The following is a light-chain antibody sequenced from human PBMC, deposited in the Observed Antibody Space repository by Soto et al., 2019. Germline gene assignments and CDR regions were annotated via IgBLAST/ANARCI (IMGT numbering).Light chain of an antibody. CDR1: QSVSSTY. CDR2: GAS. J-gene: IGKJ1*01. V-gene: IGKV3-20*01. CDR3: QQYGSSPTWT. Sequence: EIVLTQSPGTLSLSPGERATLSCRASQSVSSTYLIWYQQKPCQAPRLLIYGASSRATGVPDRFSGGGSGTDFTLTISRLEPEDSAVYYCQQYGSSPTWTFGQGTKVDIK.